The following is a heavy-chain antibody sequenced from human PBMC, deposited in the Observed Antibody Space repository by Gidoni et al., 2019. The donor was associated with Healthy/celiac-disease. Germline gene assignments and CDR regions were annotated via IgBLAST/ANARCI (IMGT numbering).Heavy chain of an antibody. CDR1: GGSISSGSYY. V-gene: IGHV4-61*02. CDR3: ARAAGFWSRFDY. CDR2: ISTSGST. D-gene: IGHD3-3*01. Sequence: QVQLQESGPGLVKPSQTLSLTCTVSGGSISSGSYYWSWIRQPAGKGLEWIGRISTSGSTNYNPSLKGRVTISVDTSKNQFSLKLSSVTAADTAVYYCARAAGFWSRFDYWGQGTLVTVSS. J-gene: IGHJ4*02.